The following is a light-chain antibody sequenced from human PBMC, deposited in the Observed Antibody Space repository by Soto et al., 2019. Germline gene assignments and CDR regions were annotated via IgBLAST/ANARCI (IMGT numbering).Light chain of an antibody. Sequence: SYELTQPPSMSVSPGQTARITCAGDALPKQYAYWYQQKPGQAPVLVIYKDSERPSGIPERFSGSSSGTTVTLTISGVQAEDEADYYCQSADSRSTYRVFGGGTKLTVL. V-gene: IGLV3-25*02. CDR3: QSADSRSTYRV. CDR1: ALPKQY. CDR2: KDS. J-gene: IGLJ3*02.